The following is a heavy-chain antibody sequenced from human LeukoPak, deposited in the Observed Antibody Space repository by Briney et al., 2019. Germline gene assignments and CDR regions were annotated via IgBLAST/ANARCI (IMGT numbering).Heavy chain of an antibody. V-gene: IGHV4-39*01. J-gene: IGHJ4*02. CDR3: ARLPARGIWGFDY. CDR1: GGSISSSSYY. D-gene: IGHD3-16*01. CDR2: IYYSGST. Sequence: PSETLSLTCTVSGGSISSSSYYWGWIRQPPGKGLEWFGSIYYSGSTYYNPSLKSRVTISVDTSKNQFSLKLSSVTAADTAVYYCARLPARGIWGFDYWGQGTLVTVSS.